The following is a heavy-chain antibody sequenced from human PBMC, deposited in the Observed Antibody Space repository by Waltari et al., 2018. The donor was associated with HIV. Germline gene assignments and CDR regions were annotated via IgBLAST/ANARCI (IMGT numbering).Heavy chain of an antibody. D-gene: IGHD3-22*01. CDR1: GYTFTNYW. CDR3: ARLVYYDTTGYINNAFDI. Sequence: EVQLVQSGAEVRKSGESLKISCKASGYTFTNYWIDWVCQMSGEGLEWMGIIDPFDSDTRYNPSFEGQITITVDKSLATAYLEWNNLNASDAAIYYCARLVYYDTTGYINNAFDIWGQGTEVSVS. CDR2: IDPFDSDT. V-gene: IGHV5-51*03. J-gene: IGHJ3*02.